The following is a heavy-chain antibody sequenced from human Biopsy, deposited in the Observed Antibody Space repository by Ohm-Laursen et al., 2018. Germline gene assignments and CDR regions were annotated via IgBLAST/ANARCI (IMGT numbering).Heavy chain of an antibody. J-gene: IGHJ3*01. Sequence: TLSLTCAVYNVYFSSFYWSWIRQPPGKGLEWIGEISHTGSTNYNPPLKSRVTMSVDTSKKQLSLRLRSVTAADTAMYYCASVVLGPTNDAFDLWGQGTMVVVSS. D-gene: IGHD3-22*01. CDR2: ISHTGST. V-gene: IGHV4-34*01. CDR1: NVYFSSFY. CDR3: ASVVLGPTNDAFDL.